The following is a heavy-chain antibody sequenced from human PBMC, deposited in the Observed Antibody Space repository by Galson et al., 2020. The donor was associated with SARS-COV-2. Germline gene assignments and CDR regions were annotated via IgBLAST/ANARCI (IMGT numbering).Heavy chain of an antibody. CDR3: ARDLDYYDFWSGYYTGGWFDP. V-gene: IGHV4-59*01. D-gene: IGHD3-3*01. J-gene: IGHJ5*02. CDR2: IYYSGST. CDR1: GGSISSYY. Sequence: SETLSLTCTVSGGSISSYYWSWIRQPPGKGLEWIGYIYYSGSTNYNPSLKSRVTISVDTSKNQFSLKLSSVTAADTAVYYCARDLDYYDFWSGYYTGGWFDPWGQGTLVTVSS.